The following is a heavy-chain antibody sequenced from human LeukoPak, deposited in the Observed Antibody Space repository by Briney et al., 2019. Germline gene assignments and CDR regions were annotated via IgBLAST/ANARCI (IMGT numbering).Heavy chain of an antibody. V-gene: IGHV3-30*18. D-gene: IGHD2-2*01. CDR1: GFTFVSYG. CDR2: ISFDGSDK. J-gene: IGHJ5*02. CDR3: AKGSFRSVVPASRAGFDP. Sequence: GRSLRLSCAASGFTFVSYGMHWVRQAPGKGLEWVAVISFDGSDKYYADSVKGRFTISRDNTYNTVYLRMNSVREEDTAVYYCAKGSFRSVVPASRAGFDPWGQGTLVTVSS.